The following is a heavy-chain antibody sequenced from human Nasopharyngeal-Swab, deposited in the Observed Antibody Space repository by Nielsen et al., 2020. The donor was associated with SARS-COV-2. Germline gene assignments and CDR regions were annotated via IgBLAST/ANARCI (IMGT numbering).Heavy chain of an antibody. CDR2: ISYDGSVK. V-gene: IGHV3-30*18. Sequence: VRQAPGKGLEWVALISYDGSVKYYADSVKGRFTIARDNSQNTLYLQMNSLRPEDTALYYCAKPPDSGVAERYLDYWGQGTLVTVSS. CDR3: AKPPDSGVAERYLDY. D-gene: IGHD1-1*01. J-gene: IGHJ4*02.